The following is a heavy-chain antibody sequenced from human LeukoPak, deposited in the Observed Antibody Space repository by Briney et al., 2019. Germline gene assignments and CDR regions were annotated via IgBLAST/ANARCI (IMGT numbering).Heavy chain of an antibody. CDR1: GGTLSPHA. D-gene: IGHD2-2*02. V-gene: IGHV1-69*05. J-gene: IGHJ5*02. CDR3: ARVHCTSTVCYTGWFDP. CDR2: ITPIFGRA. Sequence: EASVKVSCKASGGTLSPHAISWVRQAPGQGLEWMRGITPIFGRANYAQKFQGRVTITTEESTSTAYMELSSLRSEDTPVYSCARVHCTSTVCYTGWFDPWGQGTLVTVSS.